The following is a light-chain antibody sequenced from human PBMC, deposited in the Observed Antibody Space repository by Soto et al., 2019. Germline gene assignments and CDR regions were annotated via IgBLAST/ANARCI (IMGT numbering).Light chain of an antibody. J-gene: IGLJ3*02. CDR1: SSDVGAYKY. CDR3: TSYVGSDIWV. CDR2: EVS. V-gene: IGLV2-8*01. Sequence: QSALTQPPSASGSPGQSVTISCTGTSSDVGAYKYVSWYQQYPGKAPKLMIYEVSKRPSGVPDRFSGSKSGNTASLTVSGLQAEDEADYYCTSYVGSDIWVFGGGTNVTVL.